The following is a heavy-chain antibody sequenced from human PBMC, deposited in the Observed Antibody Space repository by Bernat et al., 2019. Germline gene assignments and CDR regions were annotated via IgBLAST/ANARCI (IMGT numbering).Heavy chain of an antibody. V-gene: IGHV4-61*02. Sequence: QVQLQESGPGLVKPSQTLSLTCTVSGGSISSGSYYWSWIRQPAGKGLEWIGRIYTSGSTHYNPSLKSRVTISVDTSKNQFSLKLSSVTAADTAVYYCASGVSYYYGSGSYYYYGMDVWGQGTTVTVSS. CDR1: GGSISSGSYY. D-gene: IGHD3-10*01. CDR2: IYTSGST. CDR3: ASGVSYYYGSGSYYYYGMDV. J-gene: IGHJ6*02.